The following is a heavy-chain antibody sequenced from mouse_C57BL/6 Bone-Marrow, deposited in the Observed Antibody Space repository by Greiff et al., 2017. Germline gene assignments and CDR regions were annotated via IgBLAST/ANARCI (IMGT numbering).Heavy chain of an antibody. CDR3: AREGWFPFAY. CDR2: IHPNSGST. Sequence: QVQLQQPGAELVKPGASVKLSCKASGYTFISYWMHWVKQRPGQGLEWIGMIHPNSGSTNYNEKFKSKATLTVDKSSSTAYMQLSSLTSEDSAVYYCAREGWFPFAYWGQGTLVTVSA. CDR1: GYTFISYW. V-gene: IGHV1-64*01. J-gene: IGHJ3*01. D-gene: IGHD2-3*01.